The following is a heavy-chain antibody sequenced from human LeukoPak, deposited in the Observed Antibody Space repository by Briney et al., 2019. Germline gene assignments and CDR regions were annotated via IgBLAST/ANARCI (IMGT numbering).Heavy chain of an antibody. CDR3: ARPETYYDILTGYYLPGIDY. CDR1: GFTFSSYA. V-gene: IGHV3-30*04. Sequence: GGSLRPSCAASGFTFSSYAMHWVRQAPGKGLEWVAVISYDGSNTYYADSVKGRFTISRDNSKNTLYLQMNSLRAEDTAVYYCARPETYYDILTGYYLPGIDYWGQGTLVTVSS. D-gene: IGHD3-9*01. J-gene: IGHJ4*02. CDR2: ISYDGSNT.